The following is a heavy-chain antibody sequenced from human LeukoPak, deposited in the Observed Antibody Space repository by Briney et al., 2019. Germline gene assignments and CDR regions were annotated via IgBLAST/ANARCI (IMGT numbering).Heavy chain of an antibody. CDR3: TREDCSNVRCYGASDA. CDR1: GFTLTSYA. D-gene: IGHD2-2*01. Sequence: GGSMRLSCVASGFTLTSYAMSWVRQAPGKGLEYVSSISSANHMYYADSVKGRFTISRDNAKNSLFLQMNNLRGEDTAVYYCTREDCSNVRCYGASDAWGQGTLVTVSS. CDR2: ISSANHM. V-gene: IGHV3-69-1*01. J-gene: IGHJ5*02.